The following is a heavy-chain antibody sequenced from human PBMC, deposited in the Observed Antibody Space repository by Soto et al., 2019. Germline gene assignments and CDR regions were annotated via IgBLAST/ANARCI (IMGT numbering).Heavy chain of an antibody. Sequence: QVQLEQSGAEVKKPGSSVKISCKASGGTLSDHGVSWLRQAPGQGLEWVGGTIPVFNTAKYAPKFQGRVTIADDKTRNLAYMELGSLRYDATAFYYCARGVYGSGNYYTGPSAFDMWGQGTLVIVSS. V-gene: IGHV1-69*06. D-gene: IGHD3-10*01. CDR2: TIPVFNTA. CDR1: GGTLSDHG. J-gene: IGHJ3*02. CDR3: ARGVYGSGNYYTGPSAFDM.